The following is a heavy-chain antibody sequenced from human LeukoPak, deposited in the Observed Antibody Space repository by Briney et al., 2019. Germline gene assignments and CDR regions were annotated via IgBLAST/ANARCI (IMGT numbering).Heavy chain of an antibody. CDR3: AKAGSIRFDY. V-gene: IGHV3-23*01. CDR1: GFTFSTSW. J-gene: IGHJ4*02. D-gene: IGHD1-26*01. CDR2: ISGSGGNT. Sequence: PGGSLRLSCTASGFTFSTSWMTWVRQAPGKGLEWVSGISGSGGNTYYADSVKGRFTVSRDNSKSTLYLQINRLRAEDTAVYYCAKAGSIRFDYWGQGTLVTVSS.